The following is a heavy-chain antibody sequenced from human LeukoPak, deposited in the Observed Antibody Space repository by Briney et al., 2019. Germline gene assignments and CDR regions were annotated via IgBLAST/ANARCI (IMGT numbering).Heavy chain of an antibody. CDR2: ISTSSSTI. CDR1: EFTFGSYS. CDR3: AGDKIENGDLDYLEF. V-gene: IGHV3-48*01. D-gene: IGHD4-17*01. J-gene: IGHJ4*02. Sequence: GGSLRLSCAASEFTFGSYSMNWVRQAPGKGLEWVSYISTSSSTIYYADPVKGRFTISRDNAKNSLYLQMSSLRADDTAVYYCAGDKIENGDLDYLEFWGLGTLVTVSS.